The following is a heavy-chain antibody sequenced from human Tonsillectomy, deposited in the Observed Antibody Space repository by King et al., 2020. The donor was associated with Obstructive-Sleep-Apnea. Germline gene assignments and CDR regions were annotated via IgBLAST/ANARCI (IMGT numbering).Heavy chain of an antibody. CDR3: ARDALYRIVGATTPGNY. Sequence: VQLVESGAEVKKPGASVKVSCKASGYTFTSYGISWVRQAPGQGLEWMGWISAYNGNTNYAQKLQGRVTMTTDTSTSTAHMELRSLRSDDTAVYYCARDALYRIVGATTPGNYWGQGTLVTVSS. CDR2: ISAYNGNT. CDR1: GYTFTSYG. V-gene: IGHV1-18*01. D-gene: IGHD1-26*01. J-gene: IGHJ4*02.